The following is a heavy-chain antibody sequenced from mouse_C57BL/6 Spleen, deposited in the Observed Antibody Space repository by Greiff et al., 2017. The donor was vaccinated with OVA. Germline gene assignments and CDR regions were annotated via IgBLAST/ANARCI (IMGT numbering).Heavy chain of an antibody. Sequence: EVQLQESGPELVKPGASVKISCKASGYSFTGYYMNWVKQSPEKSLEWIGEINPSTGGTTYNQKFKAKATLTVDKSSSTAYMQLKSLTSEDSAVYYCASSGLGTTVVEDYALDYWGQGPSVTVSS. CDR3: ASSGLGTTVVEDYALDY. V-gene: IGHV1-42*01. CDR1: GYSFTGYY. CDR2: INPSTGGT. J-gene: IGHJ4*01. D-gene: IGHD1-1*01.